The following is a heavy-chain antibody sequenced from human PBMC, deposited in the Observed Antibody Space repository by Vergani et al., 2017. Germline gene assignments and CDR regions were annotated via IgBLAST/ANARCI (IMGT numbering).Heavy chain of an antibody. CDR3: AKERDGSNYGFDY. CDR2: ISGGSDAI. J-gene: IGHJ4*02. CDR1: GFILRPYT. Sequence: DVQLVESGGGLVQPGGSLRLFCVVSGFILRPYTMNWVRQGPGKGLEWLSYISGGSDAINYADSVKRRFTISRDNAKNSLYLQMNSLRAEDTAVYYCAKERDGSNYGFDYWGRGTLVTVSS. V-gene: IGHV3-48*01. D-gene: IGHD4-11*01.